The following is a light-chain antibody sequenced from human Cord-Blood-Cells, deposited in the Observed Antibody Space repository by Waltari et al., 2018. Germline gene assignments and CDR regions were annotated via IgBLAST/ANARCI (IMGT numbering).Light chain of an antibody. Sequence: EIVLTQSPATLSLSPGERATLSCRASQSVSNYLAWYQQKPGQDPRLLIYDASNRATGIPAGFSGGGSETDFTLTISSLEPEDFAVYYCQQRSNWPTFGPGTKVDIK. CDR1: QSVSNY. J-gene: IGKJ3*01. V-gene: IGKV3-11*01. CDR3: QQRSNWPT. CDR2: DAS.